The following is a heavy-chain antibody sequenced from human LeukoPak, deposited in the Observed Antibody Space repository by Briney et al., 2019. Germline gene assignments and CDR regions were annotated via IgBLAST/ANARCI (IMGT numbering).Heavy chain of an antibody. V-gene: IGHV4-39*01. CDR3: ARASRAPYFDF. J-gene: IGHJ2*01. CDR2: IYYRSRI. CDR1: LGSLSTSSYY. Sequence: SETLSLTCAVSLGSLSTSSYYCGWIRQPPGKGLEWIGIIYYRSRIYYSPALTGRDTISVDTSKNQFSLELSSVAAADTALYFWARASRAPYFDFLGR.